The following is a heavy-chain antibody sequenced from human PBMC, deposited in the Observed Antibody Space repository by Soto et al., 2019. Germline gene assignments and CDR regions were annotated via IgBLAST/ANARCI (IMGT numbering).Heavy chain of an antibody. Sequence: SVKVSCKASGFTFTISAMQWVRQARGQLLEWIGWIVVGSGNTNYAQKFQERVTITRDMSTSTAYMELSSLRSEDTAVYYCAAGTNMVRGVSFDYWGQGTLVTVSS. V-gene: IGHV1-58*02. CDR1: GFTFTISA. CDR2: IVVGSGNT. J-gene: IGHJ4*02. D-gene: IGHD3-10*01. CDR3: AAGTNMVRGVSFDY.